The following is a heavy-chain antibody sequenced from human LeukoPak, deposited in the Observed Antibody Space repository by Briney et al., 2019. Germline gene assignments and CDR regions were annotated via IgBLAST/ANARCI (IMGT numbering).Heavy chain of an antibody. J-gene: IGHJ5*02. CDR3: ARHSTHAGIHWFDP. V-gene: IGHV4-39*01. Sequence: ASETLSLTCTVSGGSISSSSYYWGWIRQPPGKGLEWIGSIYYSGSTYYNPSLKSRVTISVDTSKNQFSLKLSSVTAADTAVYYCARHSTHAGIHWFDPWGQGTLVTVSS. CDR2: IYYSGST. D-gene: IGHD1-14*01. CDR1: GGSISSSSYY.